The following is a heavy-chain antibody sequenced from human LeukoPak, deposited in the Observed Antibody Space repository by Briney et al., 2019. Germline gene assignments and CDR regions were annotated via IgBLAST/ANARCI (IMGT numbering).Heavy chain of an antibody. Sequence: ASVKVSCKASGYTFNHFGISWVRQASGQGLEWIGWISAYDDETNYLQKFQGRLTLTTDRATSTAYMELRSLRSDDTAVYFCARAEYDGYPYYYYYGMDVWGQGTTVTVSS. V-gene: IGHV1-18*01. D-gene: IGHD5-18*01. J-gene: IGHJ6*02. CDR3: ARAEYDGYPYYYYYGMDV. CDR2: ISAYDDET. CDR1: GYTFNHFG.